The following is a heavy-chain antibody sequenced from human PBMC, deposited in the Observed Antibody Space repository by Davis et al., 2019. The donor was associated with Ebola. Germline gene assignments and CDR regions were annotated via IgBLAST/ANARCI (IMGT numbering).Heavy chain of an antibody. Sequence: SETLSLTCTVSGGSISSYYWSWIRQPPGKGLEWIGEINHSGSTNYNPSLKSRVTISVDTSKNQFSLKPSSVTAADTAVYYCARARITMIVVVSPLFDYWGQGTLVTVSS. D-gene: IGHD3-22*01. J-gene: IGHJ4*02. CDR2: INHSGST. CDR1: GGSISSYY. CDR3: ARARITMIVVVSPLFDY. V-gene: IGHV4-34*01.